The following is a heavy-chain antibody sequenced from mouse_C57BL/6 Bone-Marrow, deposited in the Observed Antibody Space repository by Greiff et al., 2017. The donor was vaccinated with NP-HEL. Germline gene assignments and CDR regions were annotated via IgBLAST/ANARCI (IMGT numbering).Heavy chain of an antibody. D-gene: IGHD1-1*01. V-gene: IGHV7-1*01. CDR2: SRNKANDYTT. J-gene: IGHJ4*01. CDR3: ARDLYGAMDY. CDR1: GFTFSDFY. Sequence: EVQGVESGGGLVQSGRSLRLSCATSGFTFSDFYMEWVRQAPGKGLEWIAASRNKANDYTTEYSASVKGRFIVSRDTSQSILYLQMNALRAEDTAIYYCARDLYGAMDYWGQGTSVTVSS.